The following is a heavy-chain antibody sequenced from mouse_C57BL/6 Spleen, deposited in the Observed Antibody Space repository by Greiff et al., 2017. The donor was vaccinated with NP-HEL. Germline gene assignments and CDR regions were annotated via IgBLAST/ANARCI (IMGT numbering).Heavy chain of an antibody. D-gene: IGHD4-1*01. CDR1: GYAFSSSW. CDR3: ARTGTGDWFAY. Sequence: QVQLKESGPELVKPGASVKISCKASGYAFSSSWMNWVKQRPGKGLEWIGRIYPGDGDTNYNGKFKGKATLTADKSSSTAYMQLSSLTSEDSAVYFCARTGTGDWFAYWGQGTLVTVSA. J-gene: IGHJ3*01. CDR2: IYPGDGDT. V-gene: IGHV1-82*01.